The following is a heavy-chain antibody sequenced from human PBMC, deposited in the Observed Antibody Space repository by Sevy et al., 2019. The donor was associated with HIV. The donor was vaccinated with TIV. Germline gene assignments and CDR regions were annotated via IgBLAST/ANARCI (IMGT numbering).Heavy chain of an antibody. Sequence: GGSLRLPCAASGFTFSSYAMSWVRQAPGKGLEWVSAISGSGGSTYYADSVKGRFTISRDNSKNTLYLQMNSLRAEDTAVYYCAKDLSRVVINYYFDYWGQGTLVTVSS. CDR1: GFTFSSYA. J-gene: IGHJ4*02. V-gene: IGHV3-23*01. CDR2: ISGSGGST. D-gene: IGHD3-22*01. CDR3: AKDLSRVVINYYFDY.